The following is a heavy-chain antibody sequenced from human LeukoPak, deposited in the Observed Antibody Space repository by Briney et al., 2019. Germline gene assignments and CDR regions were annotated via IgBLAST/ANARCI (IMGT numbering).Heavy chain of an antibody. V-gene: IGHV3-73*01. CDR1: GFTFSGSA. Sequence: GGSLRLSCAASGFTFSGSAMHWVRQASGKGLEWVGRIRSKANSYATAYAASVKGRFTISRDDSKNTAYLQMNSLKTEDTAVYYCTRKDLWFGELDWGQGTLVTVPS. J-gene: IGHJ4*02. D-gene: IGHD3-10*01. CDR3: TRKDLWFGELD. CDR2: IRSKANSYAT.